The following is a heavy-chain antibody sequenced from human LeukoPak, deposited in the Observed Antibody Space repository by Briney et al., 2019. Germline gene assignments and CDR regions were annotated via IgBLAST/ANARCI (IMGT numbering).Heavy chain of an antibody. Sequence: PSETLSLTCTVSGGSISSSSYYWGWIRQPPGKGLEWIGSIYYSGSTYYNPSLKSRVTISVDTSKNQFSLKLSSVTAADTAVYYCARGVRSSSRYKWFDPWGQGTLVTVSS. V-gene: IGHV4-39*01. D-gene: IGHD6-13*01. J-gene: IGHJ5*02. CDR3: ARGVRSSSRYKWFDP. CDR2: IYYSGST. CDR1: GGSISSSSYY.